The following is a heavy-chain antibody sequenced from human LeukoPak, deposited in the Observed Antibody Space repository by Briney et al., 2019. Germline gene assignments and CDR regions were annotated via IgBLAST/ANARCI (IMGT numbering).Heavy chain of an antibody. D-gene: IGHD3-22*01. CDR2: IYYSGST. CDR1: GGSISSYY. CDR3: ARENYYYGLGY. J-gene: IGHJ4*02. Sequence: SETLSLTCTVSGGSISSYYWSWIRQPPGKGPEWIGYIYYSGSTNYNPSLKSRVTISVDTSKNQFSLKLSSVTAADTAVYYCARENYYYGLGYWGQGTLVTVSS. V-gene: IGHV4-59*01.